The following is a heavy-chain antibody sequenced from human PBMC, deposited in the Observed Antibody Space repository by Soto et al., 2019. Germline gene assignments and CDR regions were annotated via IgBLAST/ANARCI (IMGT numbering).Heavy chain of an antibody. CDR3: AREWTVNDYDFWSGPLYITYYGMDV. Sequence: ASVKVSCKASGDTFTSYYMHWVRQAPGQGLEWMGIINPSGGSTSYAQKFQGRVTMTRDTSTSTVYMELSSLRSEDTAVYYCAREWTVNDYDFWSGPLYITYYGMDVWGQGTTVTVSS. J-gene: IGHJ6*02. CDR2: INPSGGST. D-gene: IGHD3-3*01. V-gene: IGHV1-46*01. CDR1: GDTFTSYY.